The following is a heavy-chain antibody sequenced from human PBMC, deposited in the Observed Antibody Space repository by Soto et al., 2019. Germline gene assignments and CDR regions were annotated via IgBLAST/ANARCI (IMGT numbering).Heavy chain of an antibody. D-gene: IGHD6-19*01. CDR1: GCSVSSGPYY. CDR2: IYYSGST. J-gene: IGHJ4*02. CDR3: AITGAVAGVFDY. V-gene: IGHV4-61*01. Sequence: QVQLQESGTGLVKPSETLSLICTVSGCSVSSGPYYWNWIRQPPGKGLEWIGYIYYSGSTNYNPSLKSRVTMSVDTSKNPVSLKLSSVTAEDTAVYYCAITGAVAGVFDYWGQGTLVTVSS.